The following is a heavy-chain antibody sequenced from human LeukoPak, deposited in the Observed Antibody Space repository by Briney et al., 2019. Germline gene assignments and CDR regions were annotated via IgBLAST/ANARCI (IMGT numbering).Heavy chain of an antibody. V-gene: IGHV1-18*01. CDR3: ARCILATCRYLPSFDF. CDR1: GYTFTGSG. CDR2: ITTYNGNT. J-gene: IGHJ4*02. Sequence: ASVKVSCKDSGYTFTGSGISCVRQAPGQGLEWMGWITTYNGNTNFAQKVQGRVTMTTDTSTSTAYMELRSLRSDDTAVYYCARCILATCRYLPSFDFWGQGTLVTVSS. D-gene: IGHD3-3*02.